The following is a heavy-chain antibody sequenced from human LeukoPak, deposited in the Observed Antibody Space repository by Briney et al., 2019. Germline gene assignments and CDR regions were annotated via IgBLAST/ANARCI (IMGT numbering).Heavy chain of an antibody. CDR2: TRNKANSYTT. D-gene: IGHD6-19*01. CDR3: ARALYSSAWHPFHL. V-gene: IGHV3-72*01. Sequence: QPGGSLRLSCAASGFTFSSYAMSGVRQAPGKGLEWVGRTRNKANSYTTEYAASVRGRFTISRDDSKNSLYLHMNSLETEDTAVYYCARALYSSAWHPFHLWGRGTLVTVSS. CDR1: GFTFSSYA. J-gene: IGHJ2*01.